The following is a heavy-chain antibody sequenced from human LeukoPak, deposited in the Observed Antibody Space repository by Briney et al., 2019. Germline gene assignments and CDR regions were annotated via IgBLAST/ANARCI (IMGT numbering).Heavy chain of an antibody. V-gene: IGHV1-2*06. CDR1: GYTFTSYG. CDR2: INPNSGGT. J-gene: IGHJ4*02. Sequence: GASVKVSCKASGYTFTSYGISWVRQAPGQGLEWMGRINPNSGGTNYAQKFQGRVTMTRDTSISTAYMELSRLRSDDTAVYYCARAYSGSYVYWGQGTLVTVSS. CDR3: ARAYSGSYVY. D-gene: IGHD1-26*01.